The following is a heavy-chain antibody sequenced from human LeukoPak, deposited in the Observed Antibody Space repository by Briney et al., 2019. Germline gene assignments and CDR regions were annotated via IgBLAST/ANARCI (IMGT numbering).Heavy chain of an antibody. CDR1: GYSFTSNY. CDR2: IYPRDGST. Sequence: ASVKVSCKASGYSFTSNYIHWVRQAPGQGLEWMGMIYPRDGSTSYAQKFQGRVTMTEDTSTDTAYMELSSLRSEDTAVYYCATLPILYCSSTSCHDRMFDPWGQGTLVTVSS. J-gene: IGHJ5*02. V-gene: IGHV1-46*01. D-gene: IGHD2-2*01. CDR3: ATLPILYCSSTSCHDRMFDP.